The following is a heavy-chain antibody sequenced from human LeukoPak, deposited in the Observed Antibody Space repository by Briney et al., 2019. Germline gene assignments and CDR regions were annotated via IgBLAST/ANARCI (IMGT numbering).Heavy chain of an antibody. CDR2: IYYSGST. Sequence: SETLSLTCTVSGGSISSYYWSWIRQPPGKGLEWIGYIYYSGSTNYNPSLKSRVTISVDTSKNQFSLKLSSVTAADTAVYYCARLSGHSSSWYMPAGNWFDPWGQGTLVTVSS. CDR1: GGSISSYY. V-gene: IGHV4-59*08. CDR3: ARLSGHSSSWYMPAGNWFDP. D-gene: IGHD6-13*01. J-gene: IGHJ5*02.